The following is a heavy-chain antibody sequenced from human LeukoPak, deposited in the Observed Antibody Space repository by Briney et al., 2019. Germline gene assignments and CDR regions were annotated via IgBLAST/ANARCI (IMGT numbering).Heavy chain of an antibody. J-gene: IGHJ3*02. CDR3: AKVEGYSYGDDAFDI. Sequence: HPGGSLRLSCAASGFTFDDYAMHWVRQAPGKGLEWVSGISWNSGSIGYADSVKGRFTISRDNSKNTLYLQMNSLRAEDTAVYYCAKVEGYSYGDDAFDIWGQGTMVTVSS. CDR2: ISWNSGSI. V-gene: IGHV3-9*01. CDR1: GFTFDDYA. D-gene: IGHD5-18*01.